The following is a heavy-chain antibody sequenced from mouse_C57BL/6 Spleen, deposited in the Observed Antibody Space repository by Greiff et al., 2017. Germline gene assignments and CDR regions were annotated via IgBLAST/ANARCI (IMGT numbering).Heavy chain of an antibody. CDR2: INPNNGGT. Sequence: EVQLQQSGPELVKPGASVKISCKASGYTFTDYYMNWVKQSHGKSLEWIGDINPNNGGTSYNQKFKGKATLTVDKSSITAYMELRSLTSEDSAVYYCARPPLTYFDVWGTGTTVTVSS. V-gene: IGHV1-26*01. CDR3: ARPPLTYFDV. J-gene: IGHJ1*03. CDR1: GYTFTDYY.